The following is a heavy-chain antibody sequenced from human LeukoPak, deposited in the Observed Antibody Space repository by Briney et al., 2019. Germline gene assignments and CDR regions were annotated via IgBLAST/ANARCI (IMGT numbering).Heavy chain of an antibody. J-gene: IGHJ4*02. Sequence: GGSLRLSCAASGFTFSSYWMNWARQAPGKGLEWVASINHNGNVNYYVDSVKGRFTISRDNAKNSLYLQMSNLRAEDTAVYFCARESTVPNGDDYWGQGTLVTVSS. CDR1: GFTFSSYW. D-gene: IGHD4-17*01. V-gene: IGHV3-7*03. CDR2: INHNGNVN. CDR3: ARESTVPNGDDY.